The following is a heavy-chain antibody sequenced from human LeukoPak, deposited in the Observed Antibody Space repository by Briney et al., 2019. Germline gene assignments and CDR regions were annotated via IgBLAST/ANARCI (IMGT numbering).Heavy chain of an antibody. CDR2: ISSSGSTI. CDR1: GFTFSSYE. CDR3: ARDRITIFGYWFDP. V-gene: IGHV3-48*03. D-gene: IGHD3-3*01. Sequence: GGSLRLSCAASGFTFSSYEMNWVRQAPGKGLEWVSYISSSGSTIYYADSVKGRFTISRDNAKNSLYLQMNSLRAEDTAVYYCARDRITIFGYWFDPWGQGTLVTVSS. J-gene: IGHJ5*02.